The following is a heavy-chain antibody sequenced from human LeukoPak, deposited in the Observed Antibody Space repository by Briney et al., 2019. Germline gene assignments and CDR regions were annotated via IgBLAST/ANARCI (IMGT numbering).Heavy chain of an antibody. CDR3: ARAPSSGYYSWYFDY. CDR1: GGSISSYY. D-gene: IGHD3-22*01. V-gene: IGHV4-59*01. CDR2: IYYSGST. Sequence: SETLSLTCTVSGGSISSYYWSWIRQPPGPGLELIGYIYYSGSTNYNPSLKSRVTISVDTSKNQFSLKLSSVTAADTAVYYCARAPSSGYYSWYFDYWGQGTLVTVSS. J-gene: IGHJ4*02.